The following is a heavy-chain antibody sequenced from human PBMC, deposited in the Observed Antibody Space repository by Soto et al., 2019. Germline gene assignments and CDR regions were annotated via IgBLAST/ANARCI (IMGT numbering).Heavy chain of an antibody. CDR1: GGTFSSYA. D-gene: IGHD6-19*01. Sequence: SVKVSCKASGGTFSSYAISWVRQAPGQGLEWMGGIIPILGTANYAQKFQGRVTITADKSTSTAYMELSSLRSEDTAVYYCARDRPPSSGWYPDYYYYGMDVWGQGTTVTVSS. CDR3: ARDRPPSSGWYPDYYYYGMDV. CDR2: IIPILGTA. J-gene: IGHJ6*02. V-gene: IGHV1-69*10.